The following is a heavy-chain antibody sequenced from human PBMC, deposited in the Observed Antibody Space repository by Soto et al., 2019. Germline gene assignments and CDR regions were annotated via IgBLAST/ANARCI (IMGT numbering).Heavy chain of an antibody. V-gene: IGHV4-30-4*01. J-gene: IGHJ5*02. CDR3: ARVRYYYDSSGYLNNWFDP. CDR1: GGSISRGDYY. CDR2: IYYSGST. D-gene: IGHD3-22*01. Sequence: SETLSLTCTVSGGSISRGDYYWSWIRQAPGKGLEWIGYIYYSGSTYYNPSLKSRVTISVDTSKNQFSLKLSSVTAADTAVYYCARVRYYYDSSGYLNNWFDPWGQGTLVTVSS.